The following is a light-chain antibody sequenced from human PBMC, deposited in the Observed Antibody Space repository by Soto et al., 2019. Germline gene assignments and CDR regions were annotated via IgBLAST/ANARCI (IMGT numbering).Light chain of an antibody. CDR2: GAS. Sequence: EIVLTQSPGTLSLSPGERATLSCRASQSVSSSYLAWYQQKPGQAPRLLIYGASSRATGIPDRFSGSGSGTDFTLTISRLEPEVFAVYYCQQYGSPLFTFAPGTKVAIK. J-gene: IGKJ3*01. V-gene: IGKV3-20*01. CDR1: QSVSSSY. CDR3: QQYGSPLFT.